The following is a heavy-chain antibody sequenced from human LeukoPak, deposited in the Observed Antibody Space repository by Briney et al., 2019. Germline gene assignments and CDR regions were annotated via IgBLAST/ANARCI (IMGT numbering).Heavy chain of an antibody. D-gene: IGHD1-26*01. V-gene: IGHV4-4*02. J-gene: IGHJ4*02. CDR2: VHLSGAT. CDR1: GGSITTTNW. Sequence: SETPSLTCAVSGGSITTTNWWSWVRQPPGKGLGWIGEVHLSGATNYDPSLESRVSMSIDKSKNHLSLEVTSVTAADTAIYYCTRESGAFSPFGFWGQGTLLTVSS. CDR3: TRESGAFSPFGF.